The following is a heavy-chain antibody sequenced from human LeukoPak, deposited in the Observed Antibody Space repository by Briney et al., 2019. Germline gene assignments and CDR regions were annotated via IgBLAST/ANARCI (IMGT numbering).Heavy chain of an antibody. Sequence: GASVKVSCKASGYTFTSYAMHWVRQAPGQRLEWMGWINAGNGNTKYSQKFQGRVTMTTDTSTSTAYMELRSLRSDDTAVYYCARDSSSWYFSAEAAFDIWGQGTMVTVSS. CDR1: GYTFTSYA. CDR3: ARDSSSWYFSAEAAFDI. CDR2: INAGNGNT. V-gene: IGHV1-3*01. D-gene: IGHD6-13*01. J-gene: IGHJ3*02.